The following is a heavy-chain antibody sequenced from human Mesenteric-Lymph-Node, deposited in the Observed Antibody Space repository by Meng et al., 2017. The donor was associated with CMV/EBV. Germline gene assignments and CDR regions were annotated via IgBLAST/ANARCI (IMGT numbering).Heavy chain of an antibody. V-gene: IGHV3-11*04. CDR3: ARDSWELLYYYYSMDV. J-gene: IGHJ6*02. CDR2: ISSSSSTI. D-gene: IGHD1-26*01. CDR1: GFTFSDYY. Sequence: GESLKISCAASGFTFSDYYMSWIRQAPGKGLEWVSYISSSSSTIKYGDSVQGRFTISRDNAKKSLYLQMNSLRAEDTAVYYCARDSWELLYYYYSMDVWGQGTTVTVSS.